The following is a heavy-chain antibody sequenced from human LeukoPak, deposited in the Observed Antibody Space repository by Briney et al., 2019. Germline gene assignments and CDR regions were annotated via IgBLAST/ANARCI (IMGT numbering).Heavy chain of an antibody. V-gene: IGHV3-23*01. CDR1: GFTFSSYA. CDR3: ARDRWVCSSTSCYPDY. J-gene: IGHJ4*02. CDR2: ISGSGGST. Sequence: GGSLRLSCAASGFTFSSYAMSWVRQAPGKGLEWVSAISGSGGSTYYADTVKGRFTISRDNSKNTLYLQMNSLRAEDTAVYYCARDRWVCSSTSCYPDYWGQGTLVTVSS. D-gene: IGHD2-2*01.